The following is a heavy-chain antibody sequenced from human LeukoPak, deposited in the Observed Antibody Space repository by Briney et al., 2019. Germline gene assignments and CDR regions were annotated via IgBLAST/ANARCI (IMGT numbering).Heavy chain of an antibody. CDR2: IFSGGGT. CDR3: ASRMVATMLFDYYGMDV. CDR1: GFTVSSNY. D-gene: IGHD5-12*01. Sequence: GGSLRLSCTASGFTVSSNYMSWVRQAPGKGLEWVSVIFSGGGTYYADSVKGRFTNSRDNSKNTLYLRMNSLRAEDTAVYYCASRMVATMLFDYYGMDVWGQGTTVTVSS. J-gene: IGHJ6*02. V-gene: IGHV3-66*01.